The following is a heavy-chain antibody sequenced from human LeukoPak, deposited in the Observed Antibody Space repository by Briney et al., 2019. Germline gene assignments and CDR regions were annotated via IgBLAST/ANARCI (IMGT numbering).Heavy chain of an antibody. Sequence: GGSLRLSCAASGYTFSSYGMHWVRQAPGKGLEWVAFIRYDGSNKYYADSVKGRFTISRYNPNNTLYLQMNSLRAEDTTVYYCAKDPPCSSTSCYTGYFDYWGQGTLVTVSS. V-gene: IGHV3-30*02. CDR2: IRYDGSNK. J-gene: IGHJ4*02. CDR3: AKDPPCSSTSCYTGYFDY. D-gene: IGHD2-2*02. CDR1: GYTFSSYG.